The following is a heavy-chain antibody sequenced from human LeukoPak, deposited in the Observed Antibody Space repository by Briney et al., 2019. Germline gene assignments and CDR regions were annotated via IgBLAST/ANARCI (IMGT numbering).Heavy chain of an antibody. J-gene: IGHJ4*02. D-gene: IGHD5-12*01. CDR2: ISGSGGST. CDR3: AKALAATVPYGYYFDY. Sequence: GGSLRLSCAASGFTFSSYAMSWVRQAPGKGLEWVSAISGSGGSTYYADSVKGRFTISRDNSKNTLYLQMNSLRAEDTAVYYCAKALAATVPYGYYFDYWGQGTLVTVSS. CDR1: GFTFSSYA. V-gene: IGHV3-23*01.